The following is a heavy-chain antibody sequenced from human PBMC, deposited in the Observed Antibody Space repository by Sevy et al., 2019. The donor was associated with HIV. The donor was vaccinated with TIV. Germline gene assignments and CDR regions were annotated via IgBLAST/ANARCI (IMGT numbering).Heavy chain of an antibody. Sequence: GGSLRRSCAASGFAFSSYSMNCVRQAPGKGLEWVSSISSSSSYIYYAASGKGRFNISRDNAKNSLYMQMNSLRAEDTAVYYCARDAVLRYFDWSPQSSPTGFDYWGQGTLVTVSS. CDR2: ISSSSSYI. V-gene: IGHV3-21*01. J-gene: IGHJ4*02. CDR1: GFAFSSYS. CDR3: ARDAVLRYFDWSPQSSPTGFDY. D-gene: IGHD3-9*01.